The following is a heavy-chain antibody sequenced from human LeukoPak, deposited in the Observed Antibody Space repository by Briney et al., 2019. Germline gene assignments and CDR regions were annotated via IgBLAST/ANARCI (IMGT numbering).Heavy chain of an antibody. V-gene: IGHV4-4*07. D-gene: IGHD4-11*01. Sequence: SETLFLTCTVSGGSISSYYWSWIRQPAGKGLEWIGRIYTSGSTNYNPSLKSRVTMSVDTSKNQFSLKLSSVTAADTAVYYCARASNSSFSSWFDPWGQGTLVTVSS. J-gene: IGHJ5*02. CDR1: GGSISSYY. CDR2: IYTSGST. CDR3: ARASNSSFSSWFDP.